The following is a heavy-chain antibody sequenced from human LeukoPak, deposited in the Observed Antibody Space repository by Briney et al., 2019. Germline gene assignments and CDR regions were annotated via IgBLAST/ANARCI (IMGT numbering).Heavy chain of an antibody. V-gene: IGHV4-34*01. J-gene: IGHJ4*02. CDR3: ARGGQYYYDSSGYYYLD. Sequence: SETLSLTCAVYGGSFSGYYWSWIRQPPGKGLEWIGEINHSGSTNYNPSLKSRVTISVDTSKNQFSLKLSSVTAADTAVYYCARGGQYYYDSSGYYYLDWGQGTLVTVSS. CDR1: GGSFSGYY. D-gene: IGHD3-22*01. CDR2: INHSGST.